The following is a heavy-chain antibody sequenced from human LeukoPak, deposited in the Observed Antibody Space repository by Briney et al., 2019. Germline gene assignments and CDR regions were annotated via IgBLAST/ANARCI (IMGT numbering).Heavy chain of an antibody. V-gene: IGHV4-4*07. Sequence: SETLSLTCTVSGGSISSYYWSWIWQPAGKGLEWIGRIYTSGSTNYNPSLKSRVTMSVDTSKNQFSLKLSSVTAADTAVYYCARDPDYGDYGIDYWGQGTLVTVSS. J-gene: IGHJ4*02. CDR3: ARDPDYGDYGIDY. CDR2: IYTSGST. D-gene: IGHD4-17*01. CDR1: GGSISSYY.